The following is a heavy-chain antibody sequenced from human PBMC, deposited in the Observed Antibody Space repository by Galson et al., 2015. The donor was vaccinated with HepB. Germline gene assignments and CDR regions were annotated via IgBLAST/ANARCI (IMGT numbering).Heavy chain of an antibody. J-gene: IGHJ3*02. CDR2: ISSSSSYI. V-gene: IGHV3-21*01. CDR3: ARDRDYYDSSGYYFDAFDI. Sequence: SLRLCCAASGFTFSSYSMNWVRQAPGKGLEWVSYISSSSSYIYYADSVKGRFTISRDNAKNSLYLQMNSLRAEDTAVYYCARDRDYYDSSGYYFDAFDIWGQGTMVTVSS. D-gene: IGHD3-22*01. CDR1: GFTFSSYS.